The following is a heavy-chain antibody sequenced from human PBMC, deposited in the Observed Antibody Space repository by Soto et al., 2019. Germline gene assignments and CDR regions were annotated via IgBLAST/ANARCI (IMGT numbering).Heavy chain of an antibody. CDR3: ARGGQYRYFDY. CDR1: GYTFTFFG. D-gene: IGHD2-2*02. V-gene: IGHV1-18*01. Sequence: QVQLVQSGAEVKKPGASVKVSCTTSGYTFTFFGITWVRQAPGQGLEWMGWISPYNGDTKYAEKLEGRVTLTTDTSTDTAYMELTSLTSDDTAEYYCARGGQYRYFDYWGQGTLVTVSS. J-gene: IGHJ4*02. CDR2: ISPYNGDT.